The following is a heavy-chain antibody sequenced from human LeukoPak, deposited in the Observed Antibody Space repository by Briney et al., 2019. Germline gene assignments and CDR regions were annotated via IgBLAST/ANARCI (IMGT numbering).Heavy chain of an antibody. D-gene: IGHD3-3*01. CDR3: ARAFGVVIYFDY. CDR2: IHHSGST. Sequence: SETLSLTCSVSGYSISSGSYWGWIRQPPGKGLEWIGSIHHSGSTYYNPSLKSRVTISVDTSKNHFSLKLTSVTAADTAVYYCARAFGVVIYFDYWGQGTLVTVSS. J-gene: IGHJ4*02. CDR1: GYSISSGSY. V-gene: IGHV4-38-2*02.